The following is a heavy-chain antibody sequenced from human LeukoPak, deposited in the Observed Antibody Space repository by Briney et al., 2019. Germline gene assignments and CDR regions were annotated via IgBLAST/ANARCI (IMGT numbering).Heavy chain of an antibody. CDR1: GGSISSYY. CDR3: ARGSDYDFWSGYPYYFDY. V-gene: IGHV4-59*01. D-gene: IGHD3-3*01. CDR2: IYYSGST. Sequence: SETLSLTCTVSGGSISSYYWSWIRQPPGKGLEWIGYIYYSGSTNYNPSLKSRVTISVDTPKNQFSLKLSSVTAADTAVYYCARGSDYDFWSGYPYYFDYWGQGTLVTVSS. J-gene: IGHJ4*02.